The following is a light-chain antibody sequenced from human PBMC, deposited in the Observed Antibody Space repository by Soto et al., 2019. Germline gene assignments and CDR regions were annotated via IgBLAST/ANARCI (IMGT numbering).Light chain of an antibody. CDR1: SSNIGAGYD. J-gene: IGLJ2*01. V-gene: IGLV1-40*01. CDR3: RPSDSSLRGVV. CDR2: GNS. Sequence: QSVLTQPPSVSGAPGQRVTISCTGSSSNIGAGYDVHWYQQLPGTAPKLLIYGNSNRPSGVPDRFSGSKSGTSASLAITGLQAEDEADYYCRPSDSSLRGVVFGGGTKLTVL.